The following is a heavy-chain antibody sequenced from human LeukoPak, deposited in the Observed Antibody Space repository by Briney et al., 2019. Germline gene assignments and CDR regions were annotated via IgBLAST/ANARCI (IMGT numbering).Heavy chain of an antibody. CDR1: GYTLASYW. Sequence: GESLKISCKGSGYTLASYWIAWVRQMPGNGLGWMGIIYPGDSETRYSPSFQGQVTISANKSINTAALQWSSQKAADTAMDYCARQIADSSGPIDYWGQGALVTVSS. CDR2: IYPGDSET. CDR3: ARQIADSSGPIDY. V-gene: IGHV5-51*01. D-gene: IGHD6-19*01. J-gene: IGHJ4*02.